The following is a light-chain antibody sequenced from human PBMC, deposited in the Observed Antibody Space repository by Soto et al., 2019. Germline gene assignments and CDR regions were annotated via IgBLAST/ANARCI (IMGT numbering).Light chain of an antibody. CDR2: TSG. CDR3: QQTYSTPYT. V-gene: IGKV1-39*01. CDR1: QRITTY. J-gene: IGKJ2*01. Sequence: IHMTQSPSSLSASVGDRVTITCRASQRITTYLNWYQQKPGEAPKLLISTSGTLQRGVPSRFSGSGRGTDFTLPITSLQPADFATYCCQQTYSTPYTVGQGTKLEIK.